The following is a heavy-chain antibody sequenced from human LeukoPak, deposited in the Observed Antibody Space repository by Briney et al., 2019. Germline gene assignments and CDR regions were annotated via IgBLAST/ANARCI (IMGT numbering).Heavy chain of an antibody. D-gene: IGHD3-10*01. J-gene: IGHJ3*02. CDR3: ARTELGDGSGSYYNDAFDI. CDR2: IYYSRST. V-gene: IGHV4-61*01. CDR1: GCSVSSGSYY. Sequence: SETLSLTCTVSGCSVSSGSYYWSWIRQPPGQGWEWVGYIYYSRSTNYNPSLKSRVTISVDTSKNQFSLKLSSVTAADTAVYYCARTELGDGSGSYYNDAFDIWGQGAMVTVSS.